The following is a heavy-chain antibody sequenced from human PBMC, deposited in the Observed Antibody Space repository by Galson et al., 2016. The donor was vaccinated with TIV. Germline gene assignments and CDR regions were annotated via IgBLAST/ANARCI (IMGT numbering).Heavy chain of an antibody. Sequence: SLRLSCAASGFTFGSYTMNWVRQAPGKGLEWVSLIHSIGNSIGNNYIYYADSVKGRFTISRDNAKNTLSLQMDSLRAEDTAVYYCARDNSGYFDLDYWGQGTLVTVSS. V-gene: IGHV3-21*01. CDR1: GFTFGSYT. CDR3: ARDNSGYFDLDY. CDR2: IHSIGNSIGNNYI. J-gene: IGHJ4*02. D-gene: IGHD3-22*01.